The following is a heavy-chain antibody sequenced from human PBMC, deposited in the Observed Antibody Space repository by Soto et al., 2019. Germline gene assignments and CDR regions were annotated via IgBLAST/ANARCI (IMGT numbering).Heavy chain of an antibody. Sequence: GASVKVSCKASGYTFTSYAMHWVRQAPGQRLEWMGWINPDNGGTNYAQKFQGWVTMTRDTSISTAYMELSRLRSDDTAVYYCARGLPPSPGMDVWGQGTTVTVSS. CDR1: GYTFTSYA. CDR2: INPDNGGT. J-gene: IGHJ6*02. V-gene: IGHV1-2*04. D-gene: IGHD5-18*01. CDR3: ARGLPPSPGMDV.